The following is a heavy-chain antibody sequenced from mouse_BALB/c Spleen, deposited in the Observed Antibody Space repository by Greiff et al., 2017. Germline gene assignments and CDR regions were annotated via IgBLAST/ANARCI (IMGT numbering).Heavy chain of an antibody. Sequence: VKQSCKASGYTFTSYWMNWVKQRPGRGLEWIGRIDPSDSETHYNQKFKDKATLTVDKSSSTAYIQLSSLTSEDSAVYYCAKTDAMDYWGQGTSVTVSS. CDR3: AKTDAMDY. J-gene: IGHJ4*01. CDR1: GYTFTSYW. V-gene: IGHV1-74*01. CDR2: IDPSDSET.